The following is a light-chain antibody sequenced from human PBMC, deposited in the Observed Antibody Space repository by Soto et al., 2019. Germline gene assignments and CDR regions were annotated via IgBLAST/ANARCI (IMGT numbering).Light chain of an antibody. J-gene: IGKJ3*01. CDR1: QSVRGNY. Sequence: EVVLTQSPGTLSLSPGESATLSCRASQSVRGNYFAWYRQRPGQAPRLLVYGPSVRAAGIPDRFRGSGSRTDFNLTINRVEPEDFAVYYCHQFGMSPFTFGPGTTLDIK. V-gene: IGKV3-20*01. CDR2: GPS. CDR3: HQFGMSPFT.